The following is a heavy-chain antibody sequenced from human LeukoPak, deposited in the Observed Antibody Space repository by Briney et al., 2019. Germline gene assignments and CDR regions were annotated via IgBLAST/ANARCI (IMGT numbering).Heavy chain of an antibody. Sequence: GGSLRLSCAASGLTFSSHAMSWVRQAPGKGLEWVSAIDISGGKTYYADSVKGRFTISRDNSKNTLYLQVNSLRAEDTAVYYCAKGGKWDVTPFDYWGQGTLVTVSS. V-gene: IGHV3-23*01. CDR3: AKGGKWDVTPFDY. CDR1: GLTFSSHA. D-gene: IGHD1-26*01. CDR2: IDISGGKT. J-gene: IGHJ4*02.